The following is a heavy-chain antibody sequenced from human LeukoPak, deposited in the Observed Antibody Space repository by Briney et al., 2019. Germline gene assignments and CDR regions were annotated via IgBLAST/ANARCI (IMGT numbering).Heavy chain of an antibody. Sequence: GGSLRLSCAASGFTFSDYFMSWIRQAPGKGLEWVSYISSSGSTIYYADSVKGRFTISRDNATNSLYLQMNSLRAEDTAVYYCARVGATPYFDYWGQGTLVTVSS. CDR1: GFTFSDYF. D-gene: IGHD1-26*01. CDR2: ISSSGSTI. J-gene: IGHJ4*02. V-gene: IGHV3-11*01. CDR3: ARVGATPYFDY.